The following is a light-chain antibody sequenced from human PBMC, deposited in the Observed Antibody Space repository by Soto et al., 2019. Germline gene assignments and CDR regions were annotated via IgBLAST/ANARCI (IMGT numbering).Light chain of an antibody. CDR2: AAS. J-gene: IGKJ4*01. V-gene: IGKV3-20*01. CDR1: QSVTSSY. CDR3: QQYGYSAT. Sequence: EIVLTQSPGTLSLSPGERATLSCRASQSVTSSYLAWYQQKPGQAPRLLIYAASSRATGIPDRFSGSGSGTEFTLTISRLEPEDFAVDYCQQYGYSATFGGGTKVDIK.